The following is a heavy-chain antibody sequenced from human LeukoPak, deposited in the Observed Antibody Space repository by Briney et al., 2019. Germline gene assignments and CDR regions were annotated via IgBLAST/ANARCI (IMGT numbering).Heavy chain of an antibody. Sequence: ASVKVSCKASGYTFTSYYMHWVRQAPGQGLEWMGIINPSGGSTSYAQKFQGRVTMTEDTSIDTAYMELSSLRSEDTAVYYCATASSGWYSFGYWGQGTLVTVSS. J-gene: IGHJ4*02. CDR2: INPSGGST. CDR1: GYTFTSYY. CDR3: ATASSGWYSFGY. V-gene: IGHV1-46*01. D-gene: IGHD6-19*01.